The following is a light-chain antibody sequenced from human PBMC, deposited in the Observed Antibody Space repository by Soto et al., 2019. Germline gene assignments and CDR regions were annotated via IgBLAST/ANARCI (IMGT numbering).Light chain of an antibody. J-gene: IGKJ1*01. CDR3: QQRSNWSWT. Sequence: EIVLTQSPATLSLSPGERATLSCRASQSVSSYLAWYQQKPGQAHRLLIYDASNRATGIPARFSGSGSGTDFTLTISSLEPEDFAVYYCQQRSNWSWTFGQGTKVDIK. V-gene: IGKV3-11*01. CDR1: QSVSSY. CDR2: DAS.